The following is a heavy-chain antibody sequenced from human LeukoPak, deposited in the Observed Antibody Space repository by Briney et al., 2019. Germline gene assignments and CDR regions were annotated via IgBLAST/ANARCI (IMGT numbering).Heavy chain of an antibody. Sequence: GWSLTLSCAASVFTFRSYAMSLVRQAPWKGLEWVSAISGSGGSTYYADSVKGRFTISRDNSKNTLYLQMNSLRAEDTAVYYCAKGKDYYDSSGYYLATLDYWGQGTLVTVSS. J-gene: IGHJ4*02. CDR3: AKGKDYYDSSGYYLATLDY. D-gene: IGHD3-22*01. V-gene: IGHV3-23*01. CDR2: ISGSGGST. CDR1: VFTFRSYA.